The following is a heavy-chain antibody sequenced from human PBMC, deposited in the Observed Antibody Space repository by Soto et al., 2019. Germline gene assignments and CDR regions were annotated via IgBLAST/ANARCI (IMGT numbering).Heavy chain of an antibody. Sequence: QVQLVQSGAEVKKPGASVKVSCKASGYTFTSYHITWVRQAPGQGLEWMGWISAYNGNTNYAQKLQGSVTMTTDTATSTAYMELTSVRSDGTAVYYCARDSPPPREWGPGTLVTVSS. CDR2: ISAYNGNT. J-gene: IGHJ4*02. V-gene: IGHV1-18*01. CDR1: GYTFTSYH. CDR3: ARDSPPPRE.